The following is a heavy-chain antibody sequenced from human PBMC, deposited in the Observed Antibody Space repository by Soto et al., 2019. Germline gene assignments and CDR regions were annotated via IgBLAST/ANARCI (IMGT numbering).Heavy chain of an antibody. Sequence: QVQLVQSGAEVKKPGSSVKVSCKTSGGTFSSYAFNWVRRAPGQGLEWMGRIIPVFGTPNFAQKFQGRVTFTADASTTTTYMELTSLTSEDTAIYYYAGGLSTNFLMDVWGPGTAVTVSS. V-gene: IGHV1-69*18. J-gene: IGHJ6*02. CDR3: AGGLSTNFLMDV. CDR1: GGTFSSYA. CDR2: IIPVFGTP. D-gene: IGHD2-8*01.